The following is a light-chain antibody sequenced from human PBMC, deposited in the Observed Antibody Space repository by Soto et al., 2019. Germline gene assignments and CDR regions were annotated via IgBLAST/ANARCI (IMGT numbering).Light chain of an antibody. J-gene: IGKJ5*01. CDR1: QSVSSY. CDR2: DAS. Sequence: EIVLTQSPATLSLSPGARATLSCRASQSVSSYLAWYQQKPGKAPRLRIYDASNSATALPARFSGSGSGTDFTLTISSLEPEDFAVYYYQQRSNWPPRSTFGQGTRLEIK. CDR3: QQRSNWPPRST. V-gene: IGKV3-11*01.